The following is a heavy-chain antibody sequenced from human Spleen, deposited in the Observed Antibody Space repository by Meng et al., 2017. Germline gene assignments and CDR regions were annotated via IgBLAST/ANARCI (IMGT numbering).Heavy chain of an antibody. CDR1: GYTFTNYY. Sequence: QGQLVQSGVEVKKPGASVKVSCKASGYTFTNYYMHWVRQAPGQGLEWLGVIHPSGSAATYAQKFQGRVTMTRDTSTSTVYMELSSLRSEDTAIYYCAREVGATDHWGQGTLVTVSS. CDR2: IHPSGSAA. V-gene: IGHV1-46*01. J-gene: IGHJ4*02. CDR3: AREVGATDH. D-gene: IGHD1-26*01.